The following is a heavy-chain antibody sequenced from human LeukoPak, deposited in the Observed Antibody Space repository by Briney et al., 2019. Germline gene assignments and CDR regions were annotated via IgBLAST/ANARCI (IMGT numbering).Heavy chain of an antibody. CDR2: IYTSGST. D-gene: IGHD3-3*01. Sequence: PSETLSLTCTVSGGSISSYYWSWIRQPAGKGLEWIGRIYTSGSTNYNPSLKSRVTISVDTSKNQFSLKLSSVTAADTAVYYCARDLTIFGVVGYFDYWGQGTLVTVSS. V-gene: IGHV4-4*07. J-gene: IGHJ4*02. CDR1: GGSISSYY. CDR3: ARDLTIFGVVGYFDY.